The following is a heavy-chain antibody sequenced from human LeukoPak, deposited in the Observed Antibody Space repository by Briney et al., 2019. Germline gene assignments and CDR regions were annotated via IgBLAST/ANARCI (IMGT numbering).Heavy chain of an antibody. CDR1: GGSFSDYY. V-gene: IGHV4-34*01. CDR3: ARIPYCTNGVCYPRAFDI. CDR2: INHSGST. D-gene: IGHD2-8*01. Sequence: SETLSLTCVVYGGSFSDYYWSWVRQPPGKGLEWIGEINHSGSTNYNPSLKSRVTISVDTSKNQFSLKLSSVTAADTAVYYWARIPYCTNGVCYPRAFDIWGQGTMVTVSS. J-gene: IGHJ3*02.